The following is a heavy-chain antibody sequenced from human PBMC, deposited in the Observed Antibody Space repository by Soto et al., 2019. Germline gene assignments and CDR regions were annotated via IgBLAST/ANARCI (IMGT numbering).Heavy chain of an antibody. CDR3: ARLNAGTTYDYYGMDV. V-gene: IGHV4-39*01. Sequence: QLQLHESGPGLVKPSETLSLTCTVSGASISSSSYYWGWIRQPPGKGLEWIGSIYYSGSTYYNPSLKRRVTISVDTSKNQFSLKLSSVTAADTALYYCARLNAGTTYDYYGMDVWGQGTTVTVS. D-gene: IGHD1-7*01. CDR2: IYYSGST. J-gene: IGHJ6*02. CDR1: GASISSSSYY.